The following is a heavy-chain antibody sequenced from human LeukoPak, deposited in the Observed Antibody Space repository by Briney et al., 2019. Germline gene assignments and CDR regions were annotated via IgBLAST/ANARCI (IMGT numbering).Heavy chain of an antibody. Sequence: PSETLSLTCTVSGGSISSGSYYWGWIRQPPGKGLEWIGSIYYTGSTYYNPSLKSRVTMSVDTSKNQFSLKLSSVTAADTAVYYCAREDDILTGYPQFDYWGQGTLVTVSS. CDR1: GGSISSGSYY. J-gene: IGHJ4*02. CDR3: AREDDILTGYPQFDY. CDR2: IYYTGST. V-gene: IGHV4-39*02. D-gene: IGHD3-9*01.